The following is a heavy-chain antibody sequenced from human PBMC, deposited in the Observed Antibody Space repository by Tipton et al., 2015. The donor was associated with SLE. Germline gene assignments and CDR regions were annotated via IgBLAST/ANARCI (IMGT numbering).Heavy chain of an antibody. V-gene: IGHV4-38-2*02. CDR1: GYSISSGYY. Sequence: TLSLTCAVSGYSISSGYYWGWIRQPPGKGLEWVGSIYHSGSTYYNPPLKSRVTISVDTSKNQFSLKLSSVTAADTAVYYCARESYCGGDCSIWAFDIWGQGTMVTVSS. CDR2: IYHSGST. CDR3: ARESYCGGDCSIWAFDI. J-gene: IGHJ3*02. D-gene: IGHD2-21*01.